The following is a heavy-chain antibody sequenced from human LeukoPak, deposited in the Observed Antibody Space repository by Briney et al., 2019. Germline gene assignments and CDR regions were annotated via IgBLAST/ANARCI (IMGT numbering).Heavy chain of an antibody. J-gene: IGHJ4*03. V-gene: IGHV4-59*08. D-gene: IGHD5-24*01. CDR2: IYYSGST. CDR1: GGPMSSYY. CDR3: ARGARAGYNLKPFVY. Sequence: PSETLSFTCTVSGGPMSSYYWSWIRQPPGKGLEWIGYIYYSGSTKYNPSLRSRVTISVDTSKNQCSLKLSSVTAADTAVYYCARGARAGYNLKPFVYWGHGTLVTVSS.